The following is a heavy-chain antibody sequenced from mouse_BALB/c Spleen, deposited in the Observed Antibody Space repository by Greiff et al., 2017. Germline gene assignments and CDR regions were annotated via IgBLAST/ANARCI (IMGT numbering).Heavy chain of an antibody. CDR1: GFSLTSYG. CDR2: IWAGGST. CDR3: ARRGGNYGDAMDY. J-gene: IGHJ4*01. D-gene: IGHD2-1*01. Sequence: VKLMESGPGLVAPSQSLSITCTVSGFSLTSYGVNWVRQPPGKGLEWLGVIWAGGSTNYNSALMSRLSISKDNSKSQVFLKMNSLQTDDTAMYYCARRGGNYGDAMDYWGQGTSVTVSS. V-gene: IGHV2-9*02.